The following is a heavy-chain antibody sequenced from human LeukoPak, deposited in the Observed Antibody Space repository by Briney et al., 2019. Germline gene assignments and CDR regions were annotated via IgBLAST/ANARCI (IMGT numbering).Heavy chain of an antibody. J-gene: IGHJ3*02. V-gene: IGHV1-69*04. CDR2: IIPILGIA. Sequence: ASVKVSCKASGGTFISYAISWVRQAPGQGLEWMGRIIPILGIANYAQKFQGRVTITADKSTSTAYMELSSLRSEDTAVYYCARTKYYYDSSGRGDIWGQGTMVTVSS. CDR3: ARTKYYYDSSGRGDI. CDR1: GGTFISYA. D-gene: IGHD3-22*01.